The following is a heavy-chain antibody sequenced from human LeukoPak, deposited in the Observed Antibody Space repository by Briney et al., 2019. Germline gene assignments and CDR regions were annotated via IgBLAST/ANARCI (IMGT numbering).Heavy chain of an antibody. D-gene: IGHD5-24*01. V-gene: IGHV4-34*01. CDR3: ARRGRDGYNP. Sequence: SETLSLTCAVYGGSFSGYYWSWIRQPPGKGLEWIGEINHSGSTNYNPSLKSRVTISVDTSKNQFSLKLSSVTAADTAVYYCARRGRDGYNPWGQGTLVTVSS. CDR2: INHSGST. J-gene: IGHJ4*02. CDR1: GGSFSGYY.